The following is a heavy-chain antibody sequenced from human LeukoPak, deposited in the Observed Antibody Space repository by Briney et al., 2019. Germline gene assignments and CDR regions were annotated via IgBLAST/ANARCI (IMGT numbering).Heavy chain of an antibody. CDR1: GGSFSGYY. CDR3: ARGKRTGYYNWDAFDI. J-gene: IGHJ3*02. Sequence: SETLSLTCAVYGGSFSGYYWSWIRQPPGKGLEWIGEINHSGSTNYNPSLKSRVTISVDTSKNQFSLKLSSVTAADTAVYYCARGKRTGYYNWDAFDIWGQGTMVTVSS. V-gene: IGHV4-34*01. CDR2: INHSGST. D-gene: IGHD3-9*01.